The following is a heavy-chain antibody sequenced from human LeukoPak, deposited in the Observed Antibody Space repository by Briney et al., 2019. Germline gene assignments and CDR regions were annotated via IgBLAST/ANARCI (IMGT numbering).Heavy chain of an antibody. CDR3: ARDPDYYGSGSNGVDY. CDR2: INPNSGGT. Sequence: ASVKVSCKASGYTFTGYYMHWVRQAPGQGLEWMGWINPNSGGTNYAQKLQGRVTMTRDTSISTAYMELSRLRSDDTAVYYCARDPDYYGSGSNGVDYWGQGTLVTVSS. CDR1: GYTFTGYY. V-gene: IGHV1-2*02. J-gene: IGHJ4*02. D-gene: IGHD3-10*01.